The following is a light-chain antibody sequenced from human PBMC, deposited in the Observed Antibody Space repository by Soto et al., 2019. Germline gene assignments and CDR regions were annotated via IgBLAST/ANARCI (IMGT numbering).Light chain of an antibody. Sequence: QSVLTQPRSVSGSPGQSVTISRTGTSRDVGGYIYVSWYQQHPGKAPKLMMFDVSKRPSGVPDRFSGSKSDNTASLTISGLQTEDEADYFCCSYAGNYTYVFGTGTKVTVL. J-gene: IGLJ1*01. CDR2: DVS. V-gene: IGLV2-11*01. CDR3: CSYAGNYTYV. CDR1: SRDVGGYIY.